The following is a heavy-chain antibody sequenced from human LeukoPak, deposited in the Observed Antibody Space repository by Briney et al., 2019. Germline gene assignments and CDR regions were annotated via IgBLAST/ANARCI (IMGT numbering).Heavy chain of an antibody. V-gene: IGHV3-21*01. J-gene: IGHJ4*02. CDR1: GITFSDYS. CDR3: AGERGYSGRPFDY. CDR2: ISSSSSYI. D-gene: IGHD4-23*01. Sequence: GGSLRLSCAASGITFSDYSMNWVRQAPGEGLEWVSSISSSSSYIYYADSVKGRFTISRDNARNSLYLQMNSLRAEDTSVYYCAGERGYSGRPFDYWGQGTLVTVSS.